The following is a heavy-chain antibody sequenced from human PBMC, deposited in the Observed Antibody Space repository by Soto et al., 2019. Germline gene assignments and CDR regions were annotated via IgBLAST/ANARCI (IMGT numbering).Heavy chain of an antibody. CDR2: IIPIFGTA. CDR3: ARIWQGRGSGYYYGYFDY. V-gene: IGHV1-69*06. D-gene: IGHD3-22*01. CDR1: GGTFSSYA. Sequence: SVKVSCKASGGTFSSYAISWVRQAPGQGLEWMGGIIPIFGTANYAQKFQGRVTITADKSTSTAYMELSSLRSEDTAVYYCARIWQGRGSGYYYGYFDYWGQGTLVTVSS. J-gene: IGHJ4*02.